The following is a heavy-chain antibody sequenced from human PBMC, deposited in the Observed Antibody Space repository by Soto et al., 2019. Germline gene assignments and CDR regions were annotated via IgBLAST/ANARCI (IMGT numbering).Heavy chain of an antibody. CDR2: MNPNSGNT. J-gene: IGHJ4*02. V-gene: IGHV1-8*01. CDR1: GYTFSNND. Sequence: QVQLVQSGAEVKKPGASVKVSCKTSGYTFSNNDINWLRQASGQGLEWMGWMNPNSGNTGFAQKFQGRVTMTRNTSKRTAYMELSSLRSEDTAVYYCARGITGGYSAYYFDSWGQGTLVTVSS. D-gene: IGHD2-8*02. CDR3: ARGITGGYSAYYFDS.